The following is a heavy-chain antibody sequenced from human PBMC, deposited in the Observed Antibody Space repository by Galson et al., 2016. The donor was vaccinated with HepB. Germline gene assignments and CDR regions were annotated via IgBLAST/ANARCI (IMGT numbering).Heavy chain of an antibody. Sequence: SLRLSCAASGFTFSSYTMHWVRQAPGKGLDWVAGIWYDGSNKYYGDSVKGRFTISRDSSKNTLYLQMNSLRAEDTAVYYCARELWNYNSFDMWGQGTMVTVSS. J-gene: IGHJ3*02. CDR3: ARELWNYNSFDM. D-gene: IGHD1-7*01. V-gene: IGHV3-33*01. CDR1: GFTFSSYT. CDR2: IWYDGSNK.